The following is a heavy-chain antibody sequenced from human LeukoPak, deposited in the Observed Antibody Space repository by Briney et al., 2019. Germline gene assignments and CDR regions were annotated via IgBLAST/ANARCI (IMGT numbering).Heavy chain of an antibody. Sequence: GGSLRLSCAASGFTFDDYDMSWVRQAPGKGLEWVSAISGSGGSTYYADSVKGRFTISRDNSKNTLYLQMNSLRAEDTAVYYCGAGGTTTVTTLDYWGQGTLVTVSS. CDR1: GFTFDDYD. D-gene: IGHD4-17*01. CDR3: GAGGTTTVTTLDY. J-gene: IGHJ4*02. V-gene: IGHV3-23*01. CDR2: ISGSGGST.